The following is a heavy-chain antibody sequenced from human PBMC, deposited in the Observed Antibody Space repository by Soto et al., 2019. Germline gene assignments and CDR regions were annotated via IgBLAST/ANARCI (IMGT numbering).Heavy chain of an antibody. D-gene: IGHD3-10*01. CDR1: GFTFTSSA. V-gene: IGHV1-58*02. J-gene: IGHJ6*02. CDR2: IVVGSGNT. CDR3: AADLAPTMVRGVIMHYYGMDV. Sequence: ASVKVSCKASGFTFTSSAMQWVRQARGQRLEWIGWIVVGSGNTNYAQKFQERVTITRDMSTSTAYMELSSLRSEDTAVYYCAADLAPTMVRGVIMHYYGMDVWG.